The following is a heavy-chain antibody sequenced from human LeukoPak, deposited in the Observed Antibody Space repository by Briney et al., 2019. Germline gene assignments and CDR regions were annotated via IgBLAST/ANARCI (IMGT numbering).Heavy chain of an antibody. Sequence: KSSETLSLTCTVSGGSISSYYWSWIRQPPGKGLEWIGYIYYSGSTNYNPSLKSRVTISVDTSKNQFSLKLSSVTAADTAVYYCARVASDYGDYAPDYWGQGTPVTVSS. J-gene: IGHJ4*02. CDR2: IYYSGST. CDR1: GGSISSYY. V-gene: IGHV4-59*01. CDR3: ARVASDYGDYAPDY. D-gene: IGHD4-17*01.